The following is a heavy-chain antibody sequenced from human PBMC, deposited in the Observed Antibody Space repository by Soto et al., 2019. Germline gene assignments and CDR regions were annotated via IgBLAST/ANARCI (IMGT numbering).Heavy chain of an antibody. CDR3: AKPLNYDFWSGYYEGFDY. CDR2: ISGSGGST. D-gene: IGHD3-3*01. J-gene: IGHJ4*02. CDR1: GFTFSSYA. Sequence: VQLLESGGGLVQPGGSLRLSCAASGFTFSSYAMSWVRQAPGKGLEWVSAISGSGGSTYYADSVKGRFTISRDNSKNTLYLQMNSLRAEDTAVYYCAKPLNYDFWSGYYEGFDYWGQGTLVTVSS. V-gene: IGHV3-23*01.